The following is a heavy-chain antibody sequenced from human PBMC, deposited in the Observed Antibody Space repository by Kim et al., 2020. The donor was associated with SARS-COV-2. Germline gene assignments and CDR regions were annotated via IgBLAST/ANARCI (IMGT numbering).Heavy chain of an antibody. Sequence: GGSLRLSCAASGFTFSGYWMNWVRQAPGRGLVWVSRIGSDVSTATYADYVKGRFTVSRDNAKNTVYLQMNGLRDEDTAVYYCGRGSGFNNVDYWGQETL. D-gene: IGHD2-8*01. CDR1: GFTFSGYW. J-gene: IGHJ4*02. V-gene: IGHV3-74*03. CDR2: IGSDVSTA. CDR3: GRGSGFNNVDY.